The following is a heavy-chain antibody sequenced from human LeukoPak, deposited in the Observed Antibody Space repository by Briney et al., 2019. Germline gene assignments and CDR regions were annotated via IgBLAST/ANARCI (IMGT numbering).Heavy chain of an antibody. CDR2: ISRSGSTI. CDR1: GFTFSSYW. V-gene: IGHV3-48*04. J-gene: IGHJ3*02. D-gene: IGHD3-22*01. CDR3: ARRETYYSDSGGYSIDAFDI. Sequence: GGSLRLSCAASGFTFSSYWMSWVRQAPGKGLEWVSYISRSGSTIYYADSVKGRFTISRDNAKNSLYLQMNSLRAEDTAVYYCARRETYYSDSGGYSIDAFDIWGQGTMVTVSS.